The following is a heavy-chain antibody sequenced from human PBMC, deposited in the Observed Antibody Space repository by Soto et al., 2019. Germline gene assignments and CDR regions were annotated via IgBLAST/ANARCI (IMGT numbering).Heavy chain of an antibody. J-gene: IGHJ6*02. CDR1: GGSISSGGYY. D-gene: IGHD6-13*01. V-gene: IGHV4-31*03. CDR2: IYYSGST. CDR3: ARTEPAAAHYYGMDV. Sequence: PSETLSLTCTVSGGSISSGGYYWSWIRQHPGKGLEWIGYIYYSGSTYYNPSLKSRVTISVDTSKNQFSLKLSSVTAADTAVYYCARTEPAAAHYYGMDVWGQGTTVTVSS.